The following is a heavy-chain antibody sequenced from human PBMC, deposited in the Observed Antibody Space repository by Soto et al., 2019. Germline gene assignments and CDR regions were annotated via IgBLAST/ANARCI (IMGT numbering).Heavy chain of an antibody. CDR1: GGSISSYY. J-gene: IGHJ4*02. Sequence: PSETLSLTCTVSGGSISSYYWSWIRQPPGKGLEWIGYIYYSGSTNYNPSLKSRVTISVDTSKNQFSLKLSSVTAADTAVYYCARCKQWLGRFDDWGQGTLVTVAS. V-gene: IGHV4-59*01. CDR2: IYYSGST. CDR3: ARCKQWLGRFDD. D-gene: IGHD6-19*01.